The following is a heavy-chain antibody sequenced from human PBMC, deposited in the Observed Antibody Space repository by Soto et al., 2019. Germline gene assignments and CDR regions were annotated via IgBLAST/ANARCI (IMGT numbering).Heavy chain of an antibody. CDR3: ARYSCSGGSCSYYFDY. D-gene: IGHD2-15*01. Sequence: SETLSLTCTVSGGSISSYYWSWIRQPPGKGLEWIGYIYYSGSTNYNPSLKSRVTISVDTSKNQFSLKLSSVTAADTAVYYCARYSCSGGSCSYYFDYWGQGTLVTVSS. J-gene: IGHJ4*02. V-gene: IGHV4-59*01. CDR2: IYYSGST. CDR1: GGSISSYY.